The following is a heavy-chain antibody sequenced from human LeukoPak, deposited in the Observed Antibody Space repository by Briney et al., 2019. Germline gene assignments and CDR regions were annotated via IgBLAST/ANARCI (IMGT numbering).Heavy chain of an antibody. CDR3: ARGEYDFWSGPMGVNAFDI. V-gene: IGHV4-59*01. Sequence: SETLSLTCTVSGGSISSYYWSWIRQPPGKGQEWIGYIYYSGSTNYNPSLKSRVTISVDTSKNQFSLKLSSVTAADTAVYYCARGEYDFWSGPMGVNAFDIWGQGTMVTVSS. CDR1: GGSISSYY. D-gene: IGHD3-3*01. J-gene: IGHJ3*02. CDR2: IYYSGST.